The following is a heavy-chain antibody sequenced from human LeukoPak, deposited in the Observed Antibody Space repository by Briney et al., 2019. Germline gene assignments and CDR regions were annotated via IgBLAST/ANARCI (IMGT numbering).Heavy chain of an antibody. CDR1: GFTFSSSG. J-gene: IGHJ4*02. CDR3: AKELEVYGSGSYYRGPFDY. CDR2: ISYDGSNK. V-gene: IGHV3-30*18. Sequence: PGGSLRLSCAASGFTFSSSGMHWVRQAPGKGLEWVAIISYDGSNKYYADSVKGRFTISRDNSKNTLYLQMNSLRAEDTAVYYCAKELEVYGSGSYYRGPFDYWGQGTLVTVSS. D-gene: IGHD3-10*01.